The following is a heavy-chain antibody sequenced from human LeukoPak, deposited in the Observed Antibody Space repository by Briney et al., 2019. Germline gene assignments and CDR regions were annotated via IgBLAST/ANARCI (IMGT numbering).Heavy chain of an antibody. CDR3: ARDGIVVVTAIVYYYGMDV. CDR2: IIPIFGTA. D-gene: IGHD2-21*02. Sequence: ASVKVSCKASGGTFSSYAISWVRQAPGQGLEWMGGIIPIFGTANYAQKFQGRVTITADESTSTAYMELSRLRSEDTAVYYCARDGIVVVTAIVYYYGMDVWGQGTTVTVSS. CDR1: GGTFSSYA. J-gene: IGHJ6*02. V-gene: IGHV1-69*13.